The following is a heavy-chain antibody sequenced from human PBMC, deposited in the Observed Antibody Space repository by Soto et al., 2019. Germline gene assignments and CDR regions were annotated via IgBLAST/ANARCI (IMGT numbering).Heavy chain of an antibody. CDR3: GFGRDYGGNPYDY. V-gene: IGHV1-69*12. D-gene: IGHD4-17*01. Sequence: QVQLVQSGAEVKKPGSSVKVSCKASGGTFSSYAISWVRQAPGQGLEWMGGIIPIFGTANYAQKFQGRVKIAADESTSTAYMELSSLRSEDTAVYYCGFGRDYGGNPYDYWGQGTLVTVSS. J-gene: IGHJ4*02. CDR1: GGTFSSYA. CDR2: IIPIFGTA.